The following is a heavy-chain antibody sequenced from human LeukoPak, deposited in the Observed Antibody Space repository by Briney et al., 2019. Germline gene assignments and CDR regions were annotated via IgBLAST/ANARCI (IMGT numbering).Heavy chain of an antibody. CDR3: ASAETMVRGVSGY. CDR2: INPNSGGT. V-gene: IGHV1-2*02. CDR1: GYTFTGSY. J-gene: IGHJ4*02. D-gene: IGHD3-10*01. Sequence: ASVKVSCKASGYTFTGSYMHWVRQAPGQGLEWMGWINPNSGGTNYAQKFQGRVTMTRDTSITTAYMELSRLGSDDTAVYYCASAETMVRGVSGYWGQGTLVTVSS.